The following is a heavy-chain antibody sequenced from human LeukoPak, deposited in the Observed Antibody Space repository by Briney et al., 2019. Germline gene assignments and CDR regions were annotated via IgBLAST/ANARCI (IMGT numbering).Heavy chain of an antibody. CDR3: ARDRYSYGYYYFDY. Sequence: RGSLRLSCAASGFTFSSYAMHWVRQVPGKGLEWVAVISYDGSNKYYADSVKGRFTISRDNSKNTLYLQMNSLRAEDTAVYYCARDRYSYGYYYFDYWGQGTLVTVSS. CDR1: GFTFSSYA. J-gene: IGHJ4*02. CDR2: ISYDGSNK. V-gene: IGHV3-30*04. D-gene: IGHD5-18*01.